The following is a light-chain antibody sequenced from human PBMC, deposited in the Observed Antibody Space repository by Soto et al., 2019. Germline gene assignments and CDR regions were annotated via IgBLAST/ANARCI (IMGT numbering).Light chain of an antibody. CDR3: CSYAGSYTYV. CDR2: DVS. J-gene: IGLJ1*01. Sequence: QSALTQPRSVSGSPGHSVTISCTGTSSDVGGYDYVSWYQQHPGKAPQLMIYDVSERPSGVPDRFSGSKSGNTASLTISGLQAEDEADYYCCSYAGSYTYVFGTGTKVTVL. CDR1: SSDVGGYDY. V-gene: IGLV2-11*01.